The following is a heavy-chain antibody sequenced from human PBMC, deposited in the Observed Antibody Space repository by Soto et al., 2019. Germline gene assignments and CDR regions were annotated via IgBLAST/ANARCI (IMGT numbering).Heavy chain of an antibody. CDR3: ARSIAARGPWGPGGKDY. Sequence: GGSLRLSCAASGFTFSSYSMNWVRQAPGKGLEWVSSISSSSSYIYYADSVKGRFTISRDNAKNSLYLQMNSLRAEDTAVYYCARSIAARGPWGPGGKDYWGQGTLVTVSP. CDR2: ISSSSSYI. CDR1: GFTFSSYS. D-gene: IGHD6-6*01. J-gene: IGHJ4*02. V-gene: IGHV3-21*01.